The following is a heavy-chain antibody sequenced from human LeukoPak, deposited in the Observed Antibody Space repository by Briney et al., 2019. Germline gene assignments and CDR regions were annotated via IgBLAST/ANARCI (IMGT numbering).Heavy chain of an antibody. J-gene: IGHJ4*02. D-gene: IGHD4-23*01. CDR1: GGSISSYY. CDR2: SGST. Sequence: SETLSLTCTVSGGSISSYYWSWIRQSPGKGLEWIGYSGSTNYNPSLKSQVIISVDTSKNQFSLKLTSVTAADTAVYYCAGDGGNGALDYWGQGILVTVSS. V-gene: IGHV4-59*01. CDR3: AGDGGNGALDY.